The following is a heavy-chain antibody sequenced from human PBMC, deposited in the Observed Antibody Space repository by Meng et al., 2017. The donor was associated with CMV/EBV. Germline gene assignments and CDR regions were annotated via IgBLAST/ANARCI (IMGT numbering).Heavy chain of an antibody. CDR2: ISSSSSYI. J-gene: IGHJ4*02. Sequence: GESLKISCAASGFTFDDYAMHWVRQAPGKGLEWVSSISSSSSYIYYADSVRGRFTISRDNAENSLYLQMNSLRAEDTAVYYCARGSTNCLDYWGQGTLVTVSS. CDR3: ARGSTNCLDY. CDR1: GFTFDDYA. D-gene: IGHD2-2*01. V-gene: IGHV3-21*01.